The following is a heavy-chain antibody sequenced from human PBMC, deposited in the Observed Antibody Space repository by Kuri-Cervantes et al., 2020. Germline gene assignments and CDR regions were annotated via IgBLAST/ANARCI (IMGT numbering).Heavy chain of an antibody. CDR3: ARVAGYSFGSSHDDY. CDR1: GFTFSSYA. J-gene: IGHJ4*02. Sequence: GGSLRLSCAASGFTFSSYAMSWVRQAPGKGLEWVSVISASGGTAYYADSVKGRFTISRDNAKSSLYLQMNSLRAEDTALYYCARVAGYSFGSSHDDYWGQGTLVIVSS. V-gene: IGHV3-23*01. D-gene: IGHD5-18*01. CDR2: ISASGGTA.